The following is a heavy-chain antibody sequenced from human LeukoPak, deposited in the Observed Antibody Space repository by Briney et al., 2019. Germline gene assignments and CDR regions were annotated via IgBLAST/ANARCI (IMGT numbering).Heavy chain of an antibody. V-gene: IGHV3-21*01. CDR1: GFTFSSYS. CDR3: ARAKSGSSNLFDY. D-gene: IGHD1-26*01. J-gene: IGHJ4*02. CDR2: ISSSSSYI. Sequence: PGGSLRLSCAASGFTFSSYSMNWVRQAPGKGLEWVSSISSSSSYIYYADSVKGRFTISRDNAKNSLYLQMNSLRAEDTAVYYCARAKSGSSNLFDYWGQGTLVTVSS.